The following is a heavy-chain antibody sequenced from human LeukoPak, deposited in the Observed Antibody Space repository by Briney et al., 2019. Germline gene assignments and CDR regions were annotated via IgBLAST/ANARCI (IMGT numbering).Heavy chain of an antibody. J-gene: IGHJ4*02. V-gene: IGHV4-39*01. CDR3: ARTGLFDYVWGSYQPFDY. D-gene: IGHD3-16*02. CDR2: IYYSGST. Sequence: SETLSLTCTVSGGSISSSSYYWGWIRQPPGKGLEWIGSIYYSGSTYYNPSLKSRVTISVDTSKNPFSLKLSSVTAADTAVYYCARTGLFDYVWGSYQPFDYWGQGTLVTVSS. CDR1: GGSISSSSYY.